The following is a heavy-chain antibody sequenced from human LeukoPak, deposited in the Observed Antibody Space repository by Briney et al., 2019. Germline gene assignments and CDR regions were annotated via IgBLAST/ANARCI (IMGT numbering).Heavy chain of an antibody. Sequence: GGSLRLSCAASGFTFSSYAMSWVRRAPGKGLEWVSAISGSGGSTYYADSVKGRFTISRDNSKNTLYLQMNSLRAEDTAVYYCAKDNDYYGSGFFDYWGQGTLVTVSS. D-gene: IGHD3-10*01. V-gene: IGHV3-23*01. CDR1: GFTFSSYA. J-gene: IGHJ4*02. CDR2: ISGSGGST. CDR3: AKDNDYYGSGFFDY.